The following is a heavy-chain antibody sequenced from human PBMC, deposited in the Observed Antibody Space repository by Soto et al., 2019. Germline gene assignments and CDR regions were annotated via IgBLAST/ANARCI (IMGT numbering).Heavy chain of an antibody. CDR2: ISSASNDI. J-gene: IGHJ4*02. Sequence: PVGSLRLSCTASGFTFSRYSMNWVRQAPGKGLEWVASISSASNDITYADSVKGRFIISRDNAKNSLFLQMNDLRPEDTALYYCARVAYWGQGTLVTVPQ. V-gene: IGHV3-21*06. CDR1: GFTFSRYS. CDR3: ARVAY.